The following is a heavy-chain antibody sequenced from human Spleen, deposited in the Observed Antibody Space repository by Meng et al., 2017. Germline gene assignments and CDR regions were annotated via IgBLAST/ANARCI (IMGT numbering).Heavy chain of an antibody. V-gene: IGHV4-61*08. Sequence: SGPTLVKPTQTLTLTCTFSGFSLTTSGVGVGWIRQPPGKGLEWIGYIYYSGSTNYNPSLKSRVTISVDTSKNQFSLKLSSVTAADTAVYYCARARIHDYSSIWGQGNRVNGAS. CDR3: ARARIHDYSSI. CDR2: IYYSGST. D-gene: IGHD4-11*01. CDR1: GFSLTTSGVG. J-gene: IGHJ4*02.